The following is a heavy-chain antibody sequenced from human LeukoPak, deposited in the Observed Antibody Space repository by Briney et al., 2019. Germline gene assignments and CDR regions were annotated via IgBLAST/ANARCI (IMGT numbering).Heavy chain of an antibody. CDR1: GYSFTTYW. CDR3: ARLRSSSWYKYFQH. V-gene: IGHV5-51*01. J-gene: IGHJ1*01. CDR2: INPGDSDT. Sequence: SGESLKISCKGSGYSFTTYWIGWVRQMPGKGLEWMGIINPGDSDTRYSPSFQGQVTISADKSISTAYLQWSSLKASDTAMYYCARLRSSSWYKYFQHWGQGTLVTVSS. D-gene: IGHD6-13*01.